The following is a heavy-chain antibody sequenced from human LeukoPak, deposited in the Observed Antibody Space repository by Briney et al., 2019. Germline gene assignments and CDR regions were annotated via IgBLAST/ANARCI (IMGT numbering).Heavy chain of an antibody. CDR2: IYTSGTT. CDR1: GGSIITYY. Sequence: SETLSLTCSVSGGSIITYYWSWIRQPAGKGLEWIGRIYTSGTTNYNPSLKSRVTISVDTSKNQFSLKLSSVTAADTAVYYCARDVGCSSTSCYLAFDIWGQGTMVTVSS. D-gene: IGHD2-2*01. CDR3: ARDVGCSSTSCYLAFDI. V-gene: IGHV4-4*07. J-gene: IGHJ3*02.